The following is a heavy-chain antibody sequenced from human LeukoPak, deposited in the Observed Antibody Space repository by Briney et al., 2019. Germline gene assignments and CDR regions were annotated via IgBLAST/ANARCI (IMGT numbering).Heavy chain of an antibody. CDR2: IKQDGSEK. Sequence: GGSLRLSCAASGFTFSSYWMSWVRQAPGKGLEWVANIKQDGSEKYYVDSVKGRFTISRDNAKNSLYLQMNSLRAEDTAVYYCARAGWGYCSSTSCYLAPPYFDSWGQGTLVTVSS. CDR1: GFTFSSYW. V-gene: IGHV3-7*01. CDR3: ARAGWGYCSSTSCYLAPPYFDS. J-gene: IGHJ4*02. D-gene: IGHD2-2*01.